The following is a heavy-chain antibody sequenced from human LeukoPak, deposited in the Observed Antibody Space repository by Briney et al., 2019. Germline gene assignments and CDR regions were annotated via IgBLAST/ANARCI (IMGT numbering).Heavy chain of an antibody. D-gene: IGHD3-9*01. Sequence: GGSLRLSCAASGFTFSSYAMSWVRHAPGKGLEWVSAISGSGGSTYYADSVKGRFTISRDNSKNTLYLQMNSLRAEDTAVYYCAKDTRYFDWLDAFDIWGQGTMVTVSS. J-gene: IGHJ3*02. CDR2: ISGSGGST. CDR1: GFTFSSYA. V-gene: IGHV3-23*01. CDR3: AKDTRYFDWLDAFDI.